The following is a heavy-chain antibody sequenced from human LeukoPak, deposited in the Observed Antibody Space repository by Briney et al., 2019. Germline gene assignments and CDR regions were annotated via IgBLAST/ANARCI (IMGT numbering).Heavy chain of an antibody. Sequence: GASVKLSCKSSGYTFTSYGINWVRQAPGQGLEWVGWASPYNGDTNSAQKLQGRVTMTTDTSTTTAYMELRSLRSDDTAVYYCARTPRGLPSFNWFDPGGQGTLVTVSS. V-gene: IGHV1-18*01. CDR2: ASPYNGDT. J-gene: IGHJ5*02. D-gene: IGHD3-10*01. CDR1: GYTFTSYG. CDR3: ARTPRGLPSFNWFDP.